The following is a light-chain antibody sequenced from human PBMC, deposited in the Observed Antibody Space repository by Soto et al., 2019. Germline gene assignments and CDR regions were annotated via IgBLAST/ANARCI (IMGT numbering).Light chain of an antibody. J-gene: IGKJ1*01. CDR1: QSVSSN. CDR2: GAS. CDR3: QQYNNWPTWT. Sequence: EILLTQSPATLSVSPGERATLSCGASQSVSSNLAWYQQKPGQAPRLLIYGASTRATGIPASFSGSGSGTEFTLTISSLQSEDFAVYYCQQYNNWPTWTFGQGTKVDIK. V-gene: IGKV3-15*01.